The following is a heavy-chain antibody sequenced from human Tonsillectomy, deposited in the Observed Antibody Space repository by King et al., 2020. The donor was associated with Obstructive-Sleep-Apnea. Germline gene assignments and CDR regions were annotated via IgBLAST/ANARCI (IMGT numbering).Heavy chain of an antibody. D-gene: IGHD6-13*01. J-gene: IGHJ6*02. CDR3: AKGYSSSWSRYYYYGMDV. CDR2: ISWVGGST. V-gene: IGHV3-43D*03. Sequence: QLVQSGGVVVQPGGSLRLSCDASGVTFDDYTFHCVRQAPGKGLEWVVVISWVGGSTNYADNLKGRFTMTTDDCKNSLYLQMNSLKAEDTALYYCAKGYSSSWSRYYYYGMDVWGQGTTVTVSS. CDR1: GVTFDDYT.